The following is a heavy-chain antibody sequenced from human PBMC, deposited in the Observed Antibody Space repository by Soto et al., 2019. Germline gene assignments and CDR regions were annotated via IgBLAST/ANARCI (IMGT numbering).Heavy chain of an antibody. V-gene: IGHV4-59*01. CDR2: IYYTGST. J-gene: IGHJ4*02. CDR1: GGSFSSYS. D-gene: IGHD5-18*01. Sequence: PSETLSLTCTVSGGSFSSYSWGWIRQPPGKGLEWIGQIYYTGSTNYNPSLNSRVTISVDTSKNQFSLKLNSVTAADTALFYCVRLGYRYGFAPYYFDYWGQGALVTVSS. CDR3: VRLGYRYGFAPYYFDY.